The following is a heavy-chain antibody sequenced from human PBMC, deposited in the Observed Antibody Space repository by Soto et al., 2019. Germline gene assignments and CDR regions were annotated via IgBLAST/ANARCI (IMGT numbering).Heavy chain of an antibody. J-gene: IGHJ3*02. V-gene: IGHV5-10-1*01. D-gene: IGHD3-3*01. CDR2: IDPSDSQT. CDR1: GYSFAGYW. Sequence: GESLKISCKGSGYSFAGYWITRVRRKPGKGLEWMGRIDPSDSQTYYSPSFRGHVTISVTKSITNVFLQWSSLRASDTSTYYCAAQGVYIIRGSPDAFDIGGQGTMVTVSS. CDR3: AAQGVYIIRGSPDAFDI.